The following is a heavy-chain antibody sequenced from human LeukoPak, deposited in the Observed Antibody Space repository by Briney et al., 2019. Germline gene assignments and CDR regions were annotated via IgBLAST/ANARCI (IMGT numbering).Heavy chain of an antibody. D-gene: IGHD2/OR15-2a*01. CDR3: ARDDRVDQKKNRYYYYGMDV. CDR1: GGSISSYY. CDR2: IYYSGST. Sequence: SETLSLTCTVSGGSISSYYWSWIRQPPGKGLEWIGYIYYSGSTNYNPSLKSRVTISVDTSKNQFSLKLSSVTAADTAVYYCARDDRVDQKKNRYYYYGMDVWGQGTPVTVSS. V-gene: IGHV4-59*12. J-gene: IGHJ6*02.